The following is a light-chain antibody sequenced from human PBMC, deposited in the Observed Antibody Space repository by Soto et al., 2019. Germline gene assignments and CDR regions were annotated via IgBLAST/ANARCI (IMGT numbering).Light chain of an antibody. Sequence: EVVLTQSPGTLSLSPGESATLSCRASQSVSNNYFAWYQQKPGQAPRLLIFGSSDSATGIPDRFSGSGSGTDFTLTISRLEPEDFAVYYCQQYGSSPPYTFGQGTKLEIK. J-gene: IGKJ2*01. CDR1: QSVSNNY. CDR3: QQYGSSPPYT. CDR2: GSS. V-gene: IGKV3-20*01.